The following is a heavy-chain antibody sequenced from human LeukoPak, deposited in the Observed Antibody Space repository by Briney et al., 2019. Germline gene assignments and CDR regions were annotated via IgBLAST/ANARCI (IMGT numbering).Heavy chain of an antibody. V-gene: IGHV3-30-3*01. D-gene: IGHD1-26*01. J-gene: IGHJ3*02. Sequence: PGGSLRLSCAASGFTFSSYAMHWVRQAPGKGLEWVAVISYDGSNKYYADSVKGRFTISRDNSKNTLYLQMNSLRAEDTAVYYCARPYSGSRYDAFDIWGQGTMVTVSS. CDR3: ARPYSGSRYDAFDI. CDR2: ISYDGSNK. CDR1: GFTFSSYA.